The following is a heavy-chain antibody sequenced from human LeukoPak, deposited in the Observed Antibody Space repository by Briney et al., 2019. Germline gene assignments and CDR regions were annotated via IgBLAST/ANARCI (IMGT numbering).Heavy chain of an antibody. J-gene: IGHJ4*02. CDR1: GGSIGTYY. V-gene: IGHV4-59*01. D-gene: IGHD3-10*01. Sequence: SETLSLTCTVSGGSIGTYYWSWIRQPPGKGLEWIGYVYYSGSTNYNPSLKSRVTISVDTSKNKFTLKLNSVTAADTAVYYCARSELLWFGGVNSGFDYWGQGTLVTVSS. CDR3: ARSELLWFGGVNSGFDY. CDR2: VYYSGST.